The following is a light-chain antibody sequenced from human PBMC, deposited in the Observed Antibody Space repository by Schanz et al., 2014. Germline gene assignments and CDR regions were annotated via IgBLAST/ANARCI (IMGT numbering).Light chain of an antibody. CDR1: QNVSSSY. Sequence: EIVLTQSPGTLSLSPGERATLSCRASQNVSSSYFAWYQQKPGQAPRLLIYGASSRATGIPDRFSGSGSGTDFTLTISRLEPEDFAVYYCQQYGSSPLTFGQGTKVEVK. J-gene: IGKJ1*01. CDR3: QQYGSSPLT. V-gene: IGKV3-20*01. CDR2: GAS.